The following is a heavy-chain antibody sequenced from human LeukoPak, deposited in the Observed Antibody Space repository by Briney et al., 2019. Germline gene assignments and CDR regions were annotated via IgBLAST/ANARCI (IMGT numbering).Heavy chain of an antibody. CDR3: ARQGWGYYDSSGYSY. Sequence: SETLSLTCAVYGGSFSGYYWSWIRQPPGKGLEWIGSIYYSGSTYYNPSLKSRVTISVDTSKNQFSLKLSSVTAADTAVYYCARQGWGYYDSSGYSYWGQGTLVTVSS. CDR1: GGSFSGYY. D-gene: IGHD3-22*01. J-gene: IGHJ4*02. V-gene: IGHV4-34*01. CDR2: IYYSGST.